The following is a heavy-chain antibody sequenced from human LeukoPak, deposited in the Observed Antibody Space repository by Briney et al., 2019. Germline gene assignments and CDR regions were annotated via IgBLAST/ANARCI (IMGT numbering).Heavy chain of an antibody. CDR3: AKDLDYTTYEYYFDY. CDR1: GFTFSSYA. J-gene: IGHJ4*02. D-gene: IGHD4-11*01. V-gene: IGHV3-23*01. CDR2: IGAGGTFT. Sequence: GGSQRLSCTASGFTFSSYAMNWVRQAPGKGLEWVSGIGAGGTFTYYADSVKGRFTISRDNSRNTLYLQMNSLRADDTAVYYCAKDLDYTTYEYYFDYLGQGTLVTVSS.